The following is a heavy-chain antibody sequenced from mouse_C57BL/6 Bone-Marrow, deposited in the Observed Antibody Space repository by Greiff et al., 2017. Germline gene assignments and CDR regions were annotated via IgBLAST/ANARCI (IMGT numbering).Heavy chain of an antibody. CDR2: IDPSDSDT. CDR3: ARGRKMITPYCFDY. CDR1: GYTFTSYW. Sequence: QVQLQQPGAELVRPGSSVKLSCKASGYTFTSYWMHWVKQRPIQGLEWIGNIDPSDSDTHYNQKFKDKATLTVDKSSSAAYMQLSSLTSEDSAVYDYARGRKMITPYCFDYWGQGTTLTVSS. J-gene: IGHJ2*01. V-gene: IGHV1-52*01. D-gene: IGHD2-4*01.